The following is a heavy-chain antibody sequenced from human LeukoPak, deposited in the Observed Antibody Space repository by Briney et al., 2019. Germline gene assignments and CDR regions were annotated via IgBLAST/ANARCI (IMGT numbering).Heavy chain of an antibody. D-gene: IGHD6-19*01. CDR1: GFTFSSYG. V-gene: IGHV3-30*03. CDR2: ISYDGSNK. Sequence: PGRSLRLSCAASGFTFSSYGMHWVRQAPGKGLEWVAVISYDGSNKYYADSVKGRFTISRDNSKNTLYPQMNSLRVEDTAVYYCARDQWLVLGGEYWGQGTLVPVSS. J-gene: IGHJ4*02. CDR3: ARDQWLVLGGEY.